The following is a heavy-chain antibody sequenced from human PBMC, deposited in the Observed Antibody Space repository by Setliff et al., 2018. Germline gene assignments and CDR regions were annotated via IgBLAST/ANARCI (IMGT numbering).Heavy chain of an antibody. CDR1: GGTFSSYV. D-gene: IGHD3-22*01. CDR2: IIPMFGT. J-gene: IGHJ4*02. CDR3: AARGPMDYDSSGYYYFDY. Sequence: SVKVSCKASGGTFSSYVISWVREAPGQGLEWMGGIIPMFGTNYAQKFQGRVTITADESTSTAYMELSSLRSEDTAVYYCAARGPMDYDSSGYYYFDYWGQGTLVTVSS. V-gene: IGHV1-69*13.